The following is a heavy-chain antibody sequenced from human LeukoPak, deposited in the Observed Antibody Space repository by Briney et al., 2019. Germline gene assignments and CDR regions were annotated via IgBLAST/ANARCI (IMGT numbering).Heavy chain of an antibody. V-gene: IGHV3-23*01. Sequence: GGPLRLSCAASGFTFSSYGMSWVRQAPGKGLEWVSAISGSGGSTYYADSVKGRFTISRDNSKNTLYLQMNSLRAEDTAVYYCANSGGTYSSSSCFDYWGQGTLVTVSS. CDR3: ANSGGTYSSSSCFDY. D-gene: IGHD6-6*01. CDR1: GFTFSSYG. J-gene: IGHJ4*02. CDR2: ISGSGGST.